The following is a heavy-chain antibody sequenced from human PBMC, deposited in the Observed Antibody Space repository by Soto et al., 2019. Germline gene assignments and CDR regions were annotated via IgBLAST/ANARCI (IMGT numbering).Heavy chain of an antibody. CDR2: IKQDGSEK. D-gene: IGHD3-9*01. J-gene: IGHJ4*02. CDR3: EGEGVGSGYYVILAETAY. V-gene: IGHV3-7*01. CDR1: GFTFSSYW. Sequence: EVQLVESGGGLVQPGGSLRLSCAASGFTFSSYWMSWVRQAPGKGLEWVANIKQDGSEKYYVDSVKGRFTISGDNAKNSLYLQKNSLRAEDTAVYYCEGEGVGSGYYVILAETAYWGQGTLVTVSS.